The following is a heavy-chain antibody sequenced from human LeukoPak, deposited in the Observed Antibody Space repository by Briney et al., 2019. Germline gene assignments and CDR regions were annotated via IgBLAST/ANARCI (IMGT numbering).Heavy chain of an antibody. V-gene: IGHV3-23*01. CDR2: VSGGGFDT. D-gene: IGHD2-8*02. J-gene: IGHJ4*02. Sequence: PGGSLRLSCAASGFTFSSYVMSWVRQAPGKGLEWVSGVSGGGFDTYYTDSVKGRFTISRDNSKNMVYLQMNSLRAEDTAVYYCTRRAGGNLYDLDNWGQGTLVTVSS. CDR1: GFTFSSYV. CDR3: TRRAGGNLYDLDN.